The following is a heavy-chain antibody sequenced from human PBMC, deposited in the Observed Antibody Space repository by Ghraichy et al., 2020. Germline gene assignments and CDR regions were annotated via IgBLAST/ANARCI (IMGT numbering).Heavy chain of an antibody. D-gene: IGHD5-18*01. Sequence: GGSLRLSCAVSGFTVSSNYMTWVRQAPGKGLEWVSIIYSDRNTYYADSVKGRFTISRDNSQNTLYLQMNSLRADDTAVYYCARDRGYSYSWGYWGQGTLVTVSS. V-gene: IGHV3-53*01. CDR3: ARDRGYSYSWGY. CDR2: IYSDRNT. J-gene: IGHJ4*02. CDR1: GFTVSSNY.